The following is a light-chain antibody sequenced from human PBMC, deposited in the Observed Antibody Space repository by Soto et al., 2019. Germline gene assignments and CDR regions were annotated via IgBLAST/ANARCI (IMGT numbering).Light chain of an antibody. CDR1: QTVTNRY. CDR3: QQYGNSPWT. Sequence: ETVLTQSPGTLSLSPGERATLSCRASQTVTNRYVAWYQHQPGQAPRVLIYAASNRTPGIPDRFSGSASGTEFTLTISRLEPEDFAVYYCQQYGNSPWTFGQGTRWIS. V-gene: IGKV3-20*01. CDR2: AAS. J-gene: IGKJ1*01.